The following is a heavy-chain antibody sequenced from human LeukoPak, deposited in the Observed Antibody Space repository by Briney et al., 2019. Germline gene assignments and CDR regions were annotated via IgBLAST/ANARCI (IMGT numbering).Heavy chain of an antibody. CDR1: GYTFTGYY. D-gene: IGHD3-3*01. CDR3: ARVTPSSYDFWSGYGAFDI. CDR2: INPNSGGT. V-gene: IGHV1-2*02. J-gene: IGHJ3*02. Sequence: ASVKVSCKASGYTFTGYYMHWVRQAPGQGLEWMGWINPNSGGTNYARKFQGRVTMTRDTSISTAYMELSRLRSDDTAVYYCARVTPSSYDFWSGYGAFDIWGQGTMVTVSS.